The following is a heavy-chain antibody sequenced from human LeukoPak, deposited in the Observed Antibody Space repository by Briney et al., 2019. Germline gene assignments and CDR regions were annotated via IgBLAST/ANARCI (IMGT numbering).Heavy chain of an antibody. V-gene: IGHV1-2*02. D-gene: IGHD3-16*02. CDR1: GYTFTGYY. CDR2: IDPNSGGT. CDR3: ARDYDYVWGSYLAY. Sequence: GASVKVSCKASGYTFTGYYMHWVRQAPGQGLEWMGWIDPNSGGTNYAQKFQGRVTMTKDTSISTAYMELRSLRSDDTAVYYCARDYDYVWGSYLAYWGQGTLVTVSS. J-gene: IGHJ4*02.